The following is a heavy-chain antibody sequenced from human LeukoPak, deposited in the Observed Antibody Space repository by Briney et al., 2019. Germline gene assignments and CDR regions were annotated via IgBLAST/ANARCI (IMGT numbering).Heavy chain of an antibody. Sequence: SETLSLTCTVSGGSISSSSYYWGWIRQPPGKGLEWIGSIYYSGSTYYNPSLKSRVTISVDTSKNQFSLKLSSVTAADTALYYCATRYGDCSSTSCPFDPWGQGTLVTVSS. V-gene: IGHV4-39*01. CDR2: IYYSGST. J-gene: IGHJ5*02. CDR1: GGSISSSSYY. CDR3: ATRYGDCSSTSCPFDP. D-gene: IGHD2-2*01.